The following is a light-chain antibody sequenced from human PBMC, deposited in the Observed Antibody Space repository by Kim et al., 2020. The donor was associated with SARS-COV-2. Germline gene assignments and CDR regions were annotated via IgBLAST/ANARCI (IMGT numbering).Light chain of an antibody. V-gene: IGLV3-1*01. J-gene: IGLJ2*01. Sequence: SPEQTARITCSGDKWGDKYACRDHQKQGPSPVLVIYQDSKRPSGIPERFSGSNAVNTATLTISGTQVMDEAHYYCQAWDSSTAGVFGGGTQLTVL. CDR1: KWGDKY. CDR3: QAWDSSTAGV. CDR2: QDS.